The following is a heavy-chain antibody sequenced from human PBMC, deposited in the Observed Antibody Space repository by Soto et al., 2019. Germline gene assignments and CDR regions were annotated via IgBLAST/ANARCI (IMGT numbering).Heavy chain of an antibody. J-gene: IGHJ6*02. CDR2: INPGDSDT. CDR3: ARPEQYYYSFYGMDV. V-gene: IGHV5-51*01. CDR1: GYSFTTYW. Sequence: PGESLKISCKTSGYSFTTYWVAWVRQMPGKGLEWMGSINPGDSDTRYSPSFRGQVTISADNSITTAYLQWSSLKASDTAMYYCARPEQYYYSFYGMDVWGQGTTVTVSS.